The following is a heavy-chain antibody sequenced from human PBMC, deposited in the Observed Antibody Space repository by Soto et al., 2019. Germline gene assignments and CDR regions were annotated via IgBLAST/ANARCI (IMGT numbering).Heavy chain of an antibody. V-gene: IGHV4-30-4*01. J-gene: IGHJ5*01. D-gene: IGHD2-15*01. Sequence: QVHLLESGPGLVKPSQTLSLTCSVSGDSISTVDYFWAWIRQPPGQALEYIGSIYKSTTTYYNPSFESRVAISLDTSKSQFSLNVTSVTAADTAVYFCARGRYCLTGICFPNWFDSWGQGTLVTVSS. CDR2: IYKSTTT. CDR1: GDSISTVDYF. CDR3: ARGRYCLTGICFPNWFDS.